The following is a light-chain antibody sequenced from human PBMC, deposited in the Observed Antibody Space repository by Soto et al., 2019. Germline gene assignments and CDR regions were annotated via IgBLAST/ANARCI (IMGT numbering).Light chain of an antibody. CDR2: GAF. Sequence: EIVLTQSPGTLSLYPRERASLSCMASPSVTNYLAWYQQKPGQAPRLVIYGAFNRATGIPARFSGSGSGTDFTLTISSLEPEDFAVYYCQQRNIWPPVTFGQGTRLEIK. CDR3: QQRNIWPPVT. CDR1: PSVTNY. J-gene: IGKJ5*01. V-gene: IGKV3-11*01.